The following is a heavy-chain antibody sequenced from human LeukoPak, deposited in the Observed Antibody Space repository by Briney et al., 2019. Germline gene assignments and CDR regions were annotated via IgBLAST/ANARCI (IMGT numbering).Heavy chain of an antibody. J-gene: IGHJ3*02. V-gene: IGHV1-2*02. CDR2: INPNSGGT. CDR1: GYTFTGYY. Sequence: ASVKVSCKASGYTFTGYYMHWVRQAPGQGLEWMGWINPNSGGTNYAQKFQGRVTMTRDTSISTAYMELSRLRSDDTAVYYCARENYYDSSGPRAFDIWGQGTMVTVSS. CDR3: ARENYYDSSGPRAFDI. D-gene: IGHD3-22*01.